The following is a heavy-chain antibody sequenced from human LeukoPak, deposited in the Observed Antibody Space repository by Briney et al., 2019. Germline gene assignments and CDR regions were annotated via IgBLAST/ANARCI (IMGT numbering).Heavy chain of an antibody. Sequence: GASVKVSCKASGGTFSSYAISWVRQAPGQGLEWMGGIIPIFGTANYAQKFQGRVTITADESTSTAYMELSSLRSEDTAVYYCARSRGDIVVVPAAMTPYYYYMDVWGKGTTVTVSS. D-gene: IGHD2-2*01. V-gene: IGHV1-69*13. CDR1: GGTFSSYA. CDR2: IIPIFGTA. CDR3: ARSRGDIVVVPAAMTPYYYYMDV. J-gene: IGHJ6*03.